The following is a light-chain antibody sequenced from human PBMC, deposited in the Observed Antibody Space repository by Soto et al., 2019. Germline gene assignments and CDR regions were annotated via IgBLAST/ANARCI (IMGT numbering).Light chain of an antibody. J-gene: IGKJ1*01. CDR2: AGS. Sequence: DIQMTQPPSSLSASVGDRVTITCRASQSISSYLNWYQQKPWKAPKLLIYAGSSLQSGVPSRFSGSGSGTDFTLTISSLQPEDFATYYCQQSYSTPWTFGQGTKVEIK. CDR3: QQSYSTPWT. CDR1: QSISSY. V-gene: IGKV1-39*01.